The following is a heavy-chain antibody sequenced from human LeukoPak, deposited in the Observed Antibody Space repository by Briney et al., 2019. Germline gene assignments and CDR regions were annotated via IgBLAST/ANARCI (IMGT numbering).Heavy chain of an antibody. D-gene: IGHD3-22*01. Sequence: SGTLSLTCTVSGGSISSSSYYWGWIRQPPEKGLEWIGSIYYSGSTYYNPSLKSRVTISVDTSKNQFSLKLSSVTAADTAVYYCARRYYYDSSGYWAYWGQGTLVAVSS. CDR1: GGSISSSSYY. J-gene: IGHJ4*02. CDR3: ARRYYYDSSGYWAY. CDR2: IYYSGST. V-gene: IGHV4-39*01.